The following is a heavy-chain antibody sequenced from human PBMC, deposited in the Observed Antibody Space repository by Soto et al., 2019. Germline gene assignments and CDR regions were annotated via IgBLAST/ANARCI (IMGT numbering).Heavy chain of an antibody. CDR1: GYAFTTYG. D-gene: IGHD1-1*01. J-gene: IGHJ4*02. Sequence: QVHRVQSGAEVKKPGASVKVSCKGSGYAFTTYGITWVRQAPGQGLEWMGWISAHNGNTNYAQKLQGRVTVTRDTSTCTAYMELRSLRSDDTAVYYCARGRYGDYWGQGALVTVSS. CDR3: ARGRYGDY. CDR2: ISAHNGNT. V-gene: IGHV1-18*01.